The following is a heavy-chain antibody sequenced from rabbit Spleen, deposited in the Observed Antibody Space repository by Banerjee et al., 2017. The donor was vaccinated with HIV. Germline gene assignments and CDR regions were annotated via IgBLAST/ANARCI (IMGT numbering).Heavy chain of an antibody. J-gene: IGHJ4*01. Sequence: QSLEESGGDLVKPGASLTLTCKASGFDFSTYSMSWVRQAPGKGLEWIACINTATGKAVYASWVNGRFTISRTSSTTVTLRMTSLTAADRATYFCARDLVGVIGWNFYLWGQGTLVTVS. D-gene: IGHD1-1*01. CDR3: ARDLVGVIGWNFYL. CDR2: INTATGKA. CDR1: GFDFSTYS. V-gene: IGHV1S40*01.